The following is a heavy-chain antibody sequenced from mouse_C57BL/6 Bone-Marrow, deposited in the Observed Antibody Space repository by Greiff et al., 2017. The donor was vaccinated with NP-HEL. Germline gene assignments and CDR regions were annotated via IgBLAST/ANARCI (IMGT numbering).Heavy chain of an antibody. D-gene: IGHD2-4*01. CDR1: GYTFTSYW. CDR3: GRSIDYGRGYARDY. J-gene: IGHJ4*01. CDR2: IDPNSGGT. Sequence: QVQLQQPGAELVKPGASVKLSCKASGYTFTSYWMHWVKQRPGRGLEWIGRIDPNSGGTKYNEKFKSKATLTVDKPSSTAYMQLSSLTSEDSAVYESGRSIDYGRGYARDYWGQGTSVTVSS. V-gene: IGHV1-72*01.